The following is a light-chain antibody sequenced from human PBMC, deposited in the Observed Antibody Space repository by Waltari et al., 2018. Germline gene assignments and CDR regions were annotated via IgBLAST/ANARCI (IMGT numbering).Light chain of an antibody. Sequence: QSALTQPASVSGSPGQSITISCTGTSSDVGSYNLVSSYQQHPDNAPKLMIYEFSNRPSGVSGRFSGSKSSNTASLTISGLQAEDEADYYCCSYAGSDTFVVLGGGTKLTVL. J-gene: IGLJ2*01. CDR3: CSYAGSDTFVV. V-gene: IGLV2-23*02. CDR1: SSDVGSYNL. CDR2: EFS.